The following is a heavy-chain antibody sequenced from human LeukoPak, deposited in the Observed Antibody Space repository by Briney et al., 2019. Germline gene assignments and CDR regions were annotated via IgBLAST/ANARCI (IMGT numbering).Heavy chain of an antibody. Sequence: PGGSLRLSCAAFGFTFSDYYMSWIRQAPGKGLEWVSYISKSGSDTNFADSVKGRFTISRDNAKNSTYLQMNSLRGEDTAVYYCARVGATGTADYWGQGTLVTVS. CDR2: ISKSGSDT. V-gene: IGHV3-11*06. CDR1: GFTFSDYY. D-gene: IGHD1-1*01. CDR3: ARVGATGTADY. J-gene: IGHJ4*02.